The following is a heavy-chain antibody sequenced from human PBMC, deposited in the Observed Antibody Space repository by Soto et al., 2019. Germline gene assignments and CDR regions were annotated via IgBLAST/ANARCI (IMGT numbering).Heavy chain of an antibody. CDR2: IYYSGST. D-gene: IGHD1-26*01. CDR3: ARRLGGSYHTGGMDV. J-gene: IGHJ6*02. V-gene: IGHV4-39*01. CDR1: GGSISSSSYY. Sequence: ETLSLTCTVSGGSISSSSYYWGWIRQPPGKGLEWIGSIYYSGSTYYNPSLKSRVTISVDTSKNQFSLKLSSVTAADTAVYYCARRLGGSYHTGGMDVWGQGTTVTVSS.